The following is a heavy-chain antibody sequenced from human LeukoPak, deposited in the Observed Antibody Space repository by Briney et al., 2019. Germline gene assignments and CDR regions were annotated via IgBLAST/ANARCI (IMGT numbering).Heavy chain of an antibody. J-gene: IGHJ4*02. CDR3: ARDLYRIVVVPHYFDY. Sequence: TSETLSLTCAVSGGSISSHNWWSWVRQPPGKGLEWVSAISGGGTSTWYADSVKGRFTISRDNAKNSLYLQMNSLRAEDTAVYYCARDLYRIVVVPHYFDYWGQGTLVTVSS. D-gene: IGHD3-22*01. CDR2: ISGGGTST. V-gene: IGHV3-23*01. CDR1: GGSISSHN.